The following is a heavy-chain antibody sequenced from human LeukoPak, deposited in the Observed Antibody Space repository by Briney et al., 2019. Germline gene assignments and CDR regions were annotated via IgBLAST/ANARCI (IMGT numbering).Heavy chain of an antibody. Sequence: GGSLRLSCAASGFTFSGYAMHWVRQAPGKGLEWVAVISYDGSNKYYADSVKGRFTISRDNSKNTLYLQMNSLRAEDTAVYYCARAETDTAMVPPDYWGQGTLVTVSS. CDR3: ARAETDTAMVPPDY. D-gene: IGHD5-18*01. J-gene: IGHJ4*02. CDR1: GFTFSGYA. CDR2: ISYDGSNK. V-gene: IGHV3-30*04.